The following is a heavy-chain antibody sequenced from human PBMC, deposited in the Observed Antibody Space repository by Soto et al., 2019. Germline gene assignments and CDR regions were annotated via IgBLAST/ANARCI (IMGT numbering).Heavy chain of an antibody. CDR2: ISGSGGST. J-gene: IGHJ4*02. D-gene: IGHD6-19*01. V-gene: IGHV3-23*01. CDR3: AKDDRIAVAGFDY. CDR1: GFTFSSYS. Sequence: GGSLRLSCAASGFTFSSYSMSWVRQAPGKGLEWVSAISGSGGSTYYADSVKGRFTISRDNSKNTLYLQMNSLRAEDTAVYYCAKDDRIAVAGFDYWGQGTLVTVSS.